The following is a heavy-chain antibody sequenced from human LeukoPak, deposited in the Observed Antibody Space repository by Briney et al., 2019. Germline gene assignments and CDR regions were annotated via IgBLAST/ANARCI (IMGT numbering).Heavy chain of an antibody. CDR2: LYSSGGT. V-gene: IGHV4-39*07. D-gene: IGHD1-26*01. CDR1: GGSISSSSYY. J-gene: IGHJ4*02. CDR3: VRAVGTTLLFDY. Sequence: PSETLSLTCTVSGGSISSSSYYWGWIRQPPGKGLEWIGRLYSSGGTNYNPSLQSRVTMSVDTSKNQFFLKLSSVTAADTAVYYCVRAVGTTLLFDYWGQGTLVTVSS.